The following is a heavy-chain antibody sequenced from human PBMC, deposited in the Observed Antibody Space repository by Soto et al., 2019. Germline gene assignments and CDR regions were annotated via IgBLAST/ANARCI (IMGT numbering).Heavy chain of an antibody. V-gene: IGHV3-30*03. CDR2: ISYDGSNK. Sequence: PGGSLRLSCAASGFTFSSYGMHWVRQAPGKGLEWVAVISYDGSNKYYADSVKGRFTISRDNAKNSLYLQMNSLRDEDTAVYYCARKNTYYYDSSGRMDVWGQGTTVTVSS. CDR1: GFTFSSYG. CDR3: ARKNTYYYDSSGRMDV. J-gene: IGHJ6*02. D-gene: IGHD3-22*01.